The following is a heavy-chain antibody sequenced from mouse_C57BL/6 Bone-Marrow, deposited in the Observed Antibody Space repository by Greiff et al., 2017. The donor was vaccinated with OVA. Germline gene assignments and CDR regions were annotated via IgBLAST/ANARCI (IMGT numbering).Heavy chain of an antibody. Sequence: DVQLQESVAELVRPGASVKLSCTASGFNIKNTYMHWVKQRPEQGLEWIGRIDPANDNTKYAPKFQGKATMTADTSSNTAYLQLSSLSSEDTAVYCCARGNFGGSFYAMDYWGQGTSVTVSS. CDR2: IDPANDNT. CDR1: GFNIKNTY. V-gene: IGHV14-3*01. CDR3: ARGNFGGSFYAMDY. D-gene: IGHD1-1*02. J-gene: IGHJ4*01.